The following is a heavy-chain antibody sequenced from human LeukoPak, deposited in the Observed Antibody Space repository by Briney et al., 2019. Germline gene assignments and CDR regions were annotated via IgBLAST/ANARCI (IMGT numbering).Heavy chain of an antibody. CDR1: GASITTGGYY. D-gene: IGHD1-26*01. J-gene: IGHJ3*02. CDR2: INHSGST. Sequence: SETLSLTCTVSGASITTGGYYWGWVRQSPGKGLEWIGEINHSGSTNYNPSLKSRVTISVDTSKNQFSLKLSSVTAADTAVYYCARPNSGSYQRSAFDIWGQGTMVTVSS. CDR3: ARPNSGSYQRSAFDI. V-gene: IGHV4-39*07.